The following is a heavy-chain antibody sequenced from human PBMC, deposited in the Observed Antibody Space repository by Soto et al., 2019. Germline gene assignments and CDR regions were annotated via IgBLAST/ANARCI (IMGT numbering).Heavy chain of an antibody. V-gene: IGHV5-51*01. CDR2: IYPGDSDT. J-gene: IGHJ5*02. D-gene: IGHD2-15*01. CDR1: GYSFTSYW. CDR3: ARGHCSGGSCPNWLDP. Sequence: GESLTLSCKGSGYSFTSYWIGWVRQMPGKGLEWMGIIYPGDSDTRYSPSFQGQVTISADKSISTAYLQWSSLKASDSAMYYCARGHCSGGSCPNWLDPWGQGTLVTVSS.